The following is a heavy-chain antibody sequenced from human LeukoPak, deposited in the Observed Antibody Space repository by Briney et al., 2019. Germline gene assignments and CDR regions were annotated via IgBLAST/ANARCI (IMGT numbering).Heavy chain of an antibody. J-gene: IGHJ5*02. V-gene: IGHV1-3*01. CDR3: ATVTRGTTLDH. CDR1: GYTFTSYA. Sequence: ASVKVSCKASGYTFTSYAMNWVRQAPGQGLEWMGWINAGNGDTKYSQKFQGRVTFTGDTSASAAYMELSSLKSEDTAVYYCATVTRGTTLDHWGQGTLVTVSS. D-gene: IGHD4-23*01. CDR2: INAGNGDT.